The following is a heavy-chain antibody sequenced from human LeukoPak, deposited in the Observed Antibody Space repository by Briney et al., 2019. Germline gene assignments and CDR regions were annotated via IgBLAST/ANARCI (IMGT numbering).Heavy chain of an antibody. V-gene: IGHV4-38-2*01. CDR2: IYYSGST. Sequence: GSLRLSCAASGFTFSDSYMTWIRQPPGKGLEWIGSIYYSGSTYYNPSLKSRVTISVDTSKNQFSLKLSSVTAADTAVYYCARAPTRYYDFWSGYSRTPVAAYYFDYWGQGTLVTVSS. J-gene: IGHJ4*02. CDR3: ARAPTRYYDFWSGYSRTPVAAYYFDY. D-gene: IGHD3-3*01. CDR1: GFTFSDSY.